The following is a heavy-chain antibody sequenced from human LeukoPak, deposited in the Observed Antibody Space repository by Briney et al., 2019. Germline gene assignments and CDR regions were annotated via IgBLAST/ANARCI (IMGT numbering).Heavy chain of an antibody. CDR1: GYTFTSYG. Sequence: SVKASCKASGYTFTSYGISWVRQAPGRGLEWMAGIIPIFGTPIYAQRFQGRVTITADKSTSTAYMELRSLRSEDTAVYYCARAHNWEGPKGDWGQGTMVIVSS. J-gene: IGHJ3*01. CDR3: ARAHNWEGPKGD. D-gene: IGHD1-20*01. V-gene: IGHV1-69*06. CDR2: IIPIFGTP.